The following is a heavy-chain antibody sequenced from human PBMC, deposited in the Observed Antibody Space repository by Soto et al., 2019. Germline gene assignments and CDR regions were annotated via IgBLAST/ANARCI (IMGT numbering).Heavy chain of an antibody. CDR3: ARDLSGSYYAFDI. D-gene: IGHD1-26*01. CDR1: GGTFSSYA. Sequence: ASVKVSCKASGGTFSSYAISWVRQAPGQGLEWMGGIIPIFGTANYAQKFQGRVTITADESTSTAYMELSSLRSEDTAVYYCARDLSGSYYAFDIWGQGTMVTVSS. CDR2: IIPIFGTA. V-gene: IGHV1-69*13. J-gene: IGHJ3*02.